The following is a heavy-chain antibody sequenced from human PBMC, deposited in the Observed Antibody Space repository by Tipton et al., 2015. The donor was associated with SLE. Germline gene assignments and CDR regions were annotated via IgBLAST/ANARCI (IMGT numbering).Heavy chain of an antibody. CDR3: ASGGSSSWYPFYYYYMDV. D-gene: IGHD6-13*01. CDR2: IYYSGST. Sequence: TLSLTCTVSVVSISSYYWSWIRQPPGKGLEWIGYIYYSGSTNYNPSLKSRVTISVDTSKNQFSLKLSSVTAADTAVYYCASGGSSSWYPFYYYYMDVWGKGTTVTVSS. V-gene: IGHV4-59*12. CDR1: VVSISSYY. J-gene: IGHJ6*03.